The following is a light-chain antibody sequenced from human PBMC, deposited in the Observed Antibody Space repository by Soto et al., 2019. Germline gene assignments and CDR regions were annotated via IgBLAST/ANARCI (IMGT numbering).Light chain of an antibody. V-gene: IGKV4-1*01. CDR1: QNILHTSNAKNY. CDR3: QQYYRTTWT. J-gene: IGKJ1*01. Sequence: DIVMTQSPDSLAVSLGERATINCKSSQNILHTSNAKNYLAWYQQKPGQPPKVLIYWTSTRYSGVPDRFSGSGSGTEFTLTISNLQAEDVAVYYCQQYYRTTWTFGQGTKVDIK. CDR2: WTS.